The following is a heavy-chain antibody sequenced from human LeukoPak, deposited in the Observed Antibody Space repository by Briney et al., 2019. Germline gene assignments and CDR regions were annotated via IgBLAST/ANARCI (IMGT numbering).Heavy chain of an antibody. CDR2: IYSGGST. Sequence: GGSLRLSCAASGFTFSSNYMSWVRQAPGKGLEWVSVIYSGGSTYYADSVEGRFTISRDNSKNTLYLQMNSLRAGDTAVYYCASPYCSGGSCYRYYYYYGMDVWGQGTTVTVSS. V-gene: IGHV3-66*01. CDR3: ASPYCSGGSCYRYYYYYGMDV. CDR1: GFTFSSNY. J-gene: IGHJ6*02. D-gene: IGHD2-15*01.